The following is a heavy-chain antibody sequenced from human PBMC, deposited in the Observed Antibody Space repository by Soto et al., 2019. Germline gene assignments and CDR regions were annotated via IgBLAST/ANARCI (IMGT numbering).Heavy chain of an antibody. D-gene: IGHD2-2*02. CDR1: GYTFTGYY. V-gene: IGHV1-2*02. CDR2: INPNSGGT. J-gene: IGHJ6*02. Sequence: GASVKVSCKASGYTFTGYYMHWVRQAPGQGLEWMGWINPNSGGTNYAQKFQGRVTMTRDTSISTAYMELSRLRSDDTAVYYCAREWTLVVPAAIPYFYYGMDVWGQGTTVTVSS. CDR3: AREWTLVVPAAIPYFYYGMDV.